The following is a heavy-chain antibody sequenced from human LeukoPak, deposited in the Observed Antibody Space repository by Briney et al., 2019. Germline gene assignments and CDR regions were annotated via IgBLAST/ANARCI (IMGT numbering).Heavy chain of an antibody. J-gene: IGHJ4*02. D-gene: IGHD6-19*01. V-gene: IGHV3-30*01. CDR2: ISYDGSNK. CDR1: GFTFSSYA. Sequence: GGSLRLSCAASGFTFSSYAMHWVRQAPGKGLEWVAAISYDGSNKYYADPVKGRFTISRDNSKNTLYLQMNSLRAEDTAVYYWAREYGEYSSGWFGYWGQGTLVTVSS. CDR3: AREYGEYSSGWFGY.